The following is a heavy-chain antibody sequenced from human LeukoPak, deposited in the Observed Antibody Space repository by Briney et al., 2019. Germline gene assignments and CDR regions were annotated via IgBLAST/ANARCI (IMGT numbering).Heavy chain of an antibody. CDR1: GCTFSSYA. V-gene: IGHV1-69*05. D-gene: IGHD3-22*01. CDR3: ARVHYYDSSGYYWLLGFDY. CDR2: IIPIFGTA. J-gene: IGHJ4*02. Sequence: EASVKVSCKASGCTFSSYAISWVRQAPGQGLEWMGGIIPIFGTANYAQKFQGRVTITTDESTSTAYMKLSSLRSEDTVVYYCARVHYYDSSGYYWLLGFDYWGQGTLVTVSS.